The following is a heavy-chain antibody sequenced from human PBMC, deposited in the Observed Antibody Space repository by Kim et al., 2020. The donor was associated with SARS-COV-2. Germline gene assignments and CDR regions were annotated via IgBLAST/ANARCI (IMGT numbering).Heavy chain of an antibody. D-gene: IGHD2-15*01. CDR2: IYYSGST. CDR1: GGSISSSSYY. Sequence: SETLSLTCTVSGGSISSSSYYWGWIRQPPGKGLEWIGSIYYSGSTYYNPSLKSRVTISVDTSKNQFSLKLSSVTAADTAVYYCARLLTKLNWFDPWGQGTLVTVSS. J-gene: IGHJ5*02. V-gene: IGHV4-39*01. CDR3: ARLLTKLNWFDP.